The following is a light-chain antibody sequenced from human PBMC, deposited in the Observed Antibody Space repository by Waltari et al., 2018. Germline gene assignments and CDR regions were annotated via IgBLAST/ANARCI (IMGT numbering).Light chain of an antibody. J-gene: IGKJ4*01. CDR3: QQYTIYPLT. CDR1: QSITDW. V-gene: IGKV1-5*03. Sequence: DVQMTQSPATLSASVGDRVTITCRASQSITDWLAWYQQKPGKAPKLRIYKASTLESGVPSRFIGTRSGTEFTLTISNLQPDDFATYYCQQYTIYPLTFGGGTKVAI. CDR2: KAS.